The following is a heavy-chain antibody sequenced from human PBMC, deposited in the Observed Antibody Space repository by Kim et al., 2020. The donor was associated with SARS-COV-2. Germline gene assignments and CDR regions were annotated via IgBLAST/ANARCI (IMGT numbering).Heavy chain of an antibody. J-gene: IGHJ4*02. V-gene: IGHV3-33*08. CDR3: AREGAAAGTTGIDY. CDR1: GFTFSSYG. CDR2: IWYDGSNK. Sequence: GGSLRLSCAASGFTFSSYGMHWVRQAPGKGLEWVAVIWYDGSNKYYADSVKGRFTISRDNSKNTLYLQMNSLRAEDTAVYYCAREGAAAGTTGIDYWGQGTLVTVSS. D-gene: IGHD6-13*01.